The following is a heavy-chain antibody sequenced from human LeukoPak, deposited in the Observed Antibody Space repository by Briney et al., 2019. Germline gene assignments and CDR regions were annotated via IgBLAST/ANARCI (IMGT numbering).Heavy chain of an antibody. V-gene: IGHV1-69*04. CDR3: ARGGYYEGDALDV. CDR2: IIPYLNIP. CDR1: GGTFSSFV. Sequence: SVKVSCKASGGTFSSFVITWVRQVPGQGLEWMGKIIPYLNIPDYAQKFQGRVTITADKSTSTAYMEVSGLRSEDTAVYYCARGGYYEGDALDVWGQGTTVTVSS. D-gene: IGHD3-16*01. J-gene: IGHJ6*02.